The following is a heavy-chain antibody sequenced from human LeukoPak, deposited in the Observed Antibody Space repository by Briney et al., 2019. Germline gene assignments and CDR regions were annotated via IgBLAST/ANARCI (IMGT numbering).Heavy chain of an antibody. Sequence: TGGSLRLSCAASGFTVSSNYMSWVRQAPGKGLEWVSVIYSGGSTYYADSVKGRFTISRDNSKNTLYLQMNSLRAEDTAVYYCARETYYGSGLGAFDIWGQGTMVTVSS. CDR3: ARETYYGSGLGAFDI. J-gene: IGHJ3*02. D-gene: IGHD3-10*01. CDR2: IYSGGST. V-gene: IGHV3-53*01. CDR1: GFTVSSNY.